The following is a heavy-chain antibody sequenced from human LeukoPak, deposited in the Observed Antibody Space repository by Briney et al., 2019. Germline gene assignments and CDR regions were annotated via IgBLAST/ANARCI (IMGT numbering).Heavy chain of an antibody. CDR3: ARGPGDFDASDI. Sequence: GGSLRLSCAASGFTFSTYTMSWVRQAPGKGLEWVSTISASGANTYYADSVKGRFTISRDNAKKSLCLQMNSLRAEDTALYYCARGPGDFDASDIWGQGTMVTVSS. CDR2: ISASGANT. J-gene: IGHJ3*02. V-gene: IGHV3-23*01. CDR1: GFTFSTYT. D-gene: IGHD1-14*01.